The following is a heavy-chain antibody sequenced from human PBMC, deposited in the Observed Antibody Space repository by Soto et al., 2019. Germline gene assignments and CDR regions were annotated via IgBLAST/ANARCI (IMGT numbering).Heavy chain of an antibody. V-gene: IGHV3-30-3*01. J-gene: IGHJ4*02. CDR1: GFTFSSYA. D-gene: IGHD3-10*01. CDR3: ARDVNYYGSGSYYGDDY. CDR2: ISYDGSNK. Sequence: QVQLVESGGGVVQPGRSLRLSCAASGFTFSSYAMHWVRQAPGKGLEWVAVISYDGSNKYYADSVKGRFTISRDNSKNTLYLQINSLRAEDTAVYYCARDVNYYGSGSYYGDDYWGQGTLVTVSS.